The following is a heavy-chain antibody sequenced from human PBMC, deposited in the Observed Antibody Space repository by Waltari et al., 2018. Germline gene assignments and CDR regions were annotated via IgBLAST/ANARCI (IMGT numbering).Heavy chain of an antibody. V-gene: IGHV4-39*07. CDR2: IYYSGST. J-gene: IGHJ5*02. CDR3: ARWDSGSYEDSGNWFDP. CDR1: GGSISSSSYY. D-gene: IGHD1-26*01. Sequence: QLQLQESGPGLVKPSETLSLTCTVSGGSISSSSYYWGWIRQPPGKGLEWIGSIYYSGSTYYNPSLKSRVTISVDTSKNQFSLKLSSVTAADTAVYYCARWDSGSYEDSGNWFDPWGQGTLVTVSS.